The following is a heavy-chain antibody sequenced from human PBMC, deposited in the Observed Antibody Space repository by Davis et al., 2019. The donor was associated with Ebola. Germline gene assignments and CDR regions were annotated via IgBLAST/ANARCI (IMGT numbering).Heavy chain of an antibody. CDR1: GYTFTGCY. CDR2: INPNSGGT. CDR3: ARGIAAAGTAFDI. V-gene: IGHV1-2*02. Sequence: ASVKVSCKASGYTFTGCYMHWVRQAPGQGLEWMGWINPNSGGTNYAQNFQGRVTMTRDTSISTAYMELSRLRSDDTAVYYCARGIAAAGTAFDIWGQGTMVTVSS. J-gene: IGHJ3*02. D-gene: IGHD6-13*01.